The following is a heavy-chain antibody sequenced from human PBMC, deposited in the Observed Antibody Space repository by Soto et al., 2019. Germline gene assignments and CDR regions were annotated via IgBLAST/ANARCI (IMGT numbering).Heavy chain of an antibody. CDR3: AHRVRYYGMDV. V-gene: IGHV2-5*02. CDR1: GFSLSTSGVA. Sequence: QITLKESGPPLVKPTQTLTLTCTFSGFSLSTSGVAVGWIRQPPGKALEWLALIHGDDDKRYSPSLKSRLTITKATSKNQVVLTMTNMDPVDTATYYCAHRVRYYGMDVWGQGTTVTVSS. J-gene: IGHJ6*02. CDR2: IHGDDDK.